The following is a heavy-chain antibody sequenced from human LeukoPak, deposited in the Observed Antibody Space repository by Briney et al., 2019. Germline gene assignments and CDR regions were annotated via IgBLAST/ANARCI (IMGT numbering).Heavy chain of an antibody. CDR3: AKDRRGYYYGSGSFFDY. CDR2: ISGSGGST. V-gene: IGHV3-23*01. CDR1: GFTFSSYA. Sequence: PGGSLRLSCAASGFTFSSYAMSWVRQAPGKGLEWVSAISGSGGSTYYADSVKGRFTISRDNSKNTLYLQMNSLRAEDTAVYYCAKDRRGYYYGSGSFFDYWGQGTLVTVSS. J-gene: IGHJ4*02. D-gene: IGHD3-10*01.